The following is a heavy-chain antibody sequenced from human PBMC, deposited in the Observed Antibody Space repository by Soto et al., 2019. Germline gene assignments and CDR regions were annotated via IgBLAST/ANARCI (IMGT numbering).Heavy chain of an antibody. J-gene: IGHJ6*04. CDR1: GSSFSGYG. V-gene: IGHV3-30*18. CDR2: ISFDGTNP. D-gene: IGHD1-26*01. Sequence: GAPLRLSCTSSGSSFSGYGMRWPRQAPGRGMAWVAAISFDGTNPCQPASVKGQLTISSDNCKNTMYLQMNSLRAEDTAVYYCAKDGNWELLTSNGMDVWGKGSTVTISS. CDR3: AKDGNWELLTSNGMDV.